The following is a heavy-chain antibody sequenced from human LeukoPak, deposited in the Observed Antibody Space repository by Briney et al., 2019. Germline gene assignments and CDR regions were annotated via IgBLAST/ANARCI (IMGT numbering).Heavy chain of an antibody. D-gene: IGHD2-21*02. Sequence: GGSLRLSCAASGFTFSDFYMSWIRQAPGKGLEWVSYISGTSSYINYADSVKGRFTISRDNAKNSLYLQMNSLRAEDTAVYYCARGQRGDYHYWGQGTLVTVSS. J-gene: IGHJ4*02. CDR3: ARGQRGDYHY. V-gene: IGHV3-11*06. CDR2: ISGTSSYI. CDR1: GFTFSDFY.